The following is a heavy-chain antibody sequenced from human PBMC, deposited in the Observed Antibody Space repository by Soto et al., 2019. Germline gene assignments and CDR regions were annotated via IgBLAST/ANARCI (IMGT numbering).Heavy chain of an antibody. V-gene: IGHV1-58*01. CDR3: AAQIGGPGNPLDY. CDR1: GFTFTSSA. J-gene: IGHJ4*02. D-gene: IGHD3-10*01. Sequence: QMQLVQSGPEVKKPGTSVKVSCKASGFTFTSSAVQWVRQASGQRLEWIGWIVVGSGNTNYAQKFQERVTITRDMSTSTAYMELSSLRSEDTAVYYCAAQIGGPGNPLDYWGQGTLVTVSS. CDR2: IVVGSGNT.